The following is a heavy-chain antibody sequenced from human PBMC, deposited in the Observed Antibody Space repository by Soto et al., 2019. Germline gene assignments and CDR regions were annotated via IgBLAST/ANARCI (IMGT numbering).Heavy chain of an antibody. CDR3: ARAPSPLYYYDSSGYYYGY. D-gene: IGHD3-22*01. V-gene: IGHV3-21*01. Sequence: EVQLVESGGGLVKPGGSLRLSCAASGFTFSSYSMNWVRQAPGKGLEWVSSISSSSSYIYYADSVKGRFTISRDNAKNSLYLQMNSLRAEDTAVYYCARAPSPLYYYDSSGYYYGYWGQGTLVTVSS. CDR1: GFTFSSYS. CDR2: ISSSSSYI. J-gene: IGHJ4*02.